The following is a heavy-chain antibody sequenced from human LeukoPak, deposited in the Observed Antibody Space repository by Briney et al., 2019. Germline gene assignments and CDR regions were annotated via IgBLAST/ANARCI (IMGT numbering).Heavy chain of an antibody. CDR3: ARDEAVALFDY. Sequence: GRSLRLSCAASGFTFSSYGMHWVRQAPGKGLEWVSYISSSSSTIYYADSVKGRFTISRDNAKNSLYLQMNSLRAEDTAMYYCARDEAVALFDYWGQGTLVTVSS. D-gene: IGHD6-19*01. CDR2: ISSSSSTI. V-gene: IGHV3-48*01. CDR1: GFTFSSYG. J-gene: IGHJ4*02.